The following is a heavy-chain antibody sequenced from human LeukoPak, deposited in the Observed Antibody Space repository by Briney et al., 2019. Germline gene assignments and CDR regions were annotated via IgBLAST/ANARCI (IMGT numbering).Heavy chain of an antibody. J-gene: IGHJ4*02. CDR2: VSSSGTYI. Sequence: PGGSLRLSCAASGFTFSDYYMSWIRQAPGKGLEWVSSVSSSGTYIYYADSMKGRFTISRDNAKNSLSLQVNSLRAEDTAVYYCARGNGNYRYYFDYWGQGTLVTVSS. CDR1: GFTFSDYY. V-gene: IGHV3-11*04. D-gene: IGHD1-7*01. CDR3: ARGNGNYRYYFDY.